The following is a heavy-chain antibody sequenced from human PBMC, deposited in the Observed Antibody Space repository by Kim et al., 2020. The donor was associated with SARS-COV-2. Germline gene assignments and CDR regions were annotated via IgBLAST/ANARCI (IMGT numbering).Heavy chain of an antibody. J-gene: IGHJ3*02. D-gene: IGHD1-26*01. V-gene: IGHV4-39*01. CDR3: ARYLVEAEAFDI. Sequence: YYNPSLKSRVTISVDTSNNQFSLKLSSVTAADTAVYYCARYLVEAEAFDIWGQGTMVTVSS.